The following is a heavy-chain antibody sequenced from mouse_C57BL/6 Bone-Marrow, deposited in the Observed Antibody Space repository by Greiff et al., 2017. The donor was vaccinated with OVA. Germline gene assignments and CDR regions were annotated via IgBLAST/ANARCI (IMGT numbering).Heavy chain of an antibody. CDR2: ISDGGSYT. J-gene: IGHJ3*01. D-gene: IGHD1-1*01. CDR1: GFTFSSYA. V-gene: IGHV5-4*01. CDR3: ARENYYGSSLGWFAY. Sequence: EVMLVESGGGLVKPGGSLKLSCAASGFTFSSYAMSWVRQTPEKRLEWVATISDGGSYTSYPENVKGRFTISRDNAKNNLYLQMSQLKSEDTAMYYCARENYYGSSLGWFAYWGQGTLVTVSA.